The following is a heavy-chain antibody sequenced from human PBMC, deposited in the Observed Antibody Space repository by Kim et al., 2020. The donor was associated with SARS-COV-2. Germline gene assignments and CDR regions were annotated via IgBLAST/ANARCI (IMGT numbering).Heavy chain of an antibody. CDR2: IIPIFGTA. CDR3: ARGRVVASEYNYFDP. D-gene: IGHD5-12*01. CDR1: GGTFSRYS. Sequence: ASVKVSCKASGGTFSRYSITWVRQAPGQGLEWMGGIIPIFGTANYAPNFQGRVTITADDSTSTVYMELSSLKSEDSALYYCARGRVVASEYNYFDPWGQGSLVIV. J-gene: IGHJ5*02. V-gene: IGHV1-69*13.